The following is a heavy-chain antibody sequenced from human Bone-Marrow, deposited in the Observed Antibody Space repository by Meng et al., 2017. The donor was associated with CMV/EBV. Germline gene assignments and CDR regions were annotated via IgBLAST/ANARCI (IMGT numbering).Heavy chain of an antibody. CDR3: ARAFPRKGIAAAGTGL. D-gene: IGHD6-13*01. CDR1: GFTFSSYE. Sequence: GGSLRLSCAASGFTFSSYEMNWVRQAPGKGLEWVSYISSSGSTIYYADSVKGRFTISRDNAKNSLYLQMNSLRAEDTAVYYCARAFPRKGIAAAGTGLGGQGTLVTVS. J-gene: IGHJ4*02. V-gene: IGHV3-48*03. CDR2: ISSSGSTI.